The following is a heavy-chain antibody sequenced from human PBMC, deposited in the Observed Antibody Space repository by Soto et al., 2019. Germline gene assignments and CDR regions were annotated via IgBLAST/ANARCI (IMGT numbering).Heavy chain of an antibody. Sequence: GGSLRLSCAASGFTFSTYDTHWVRQATGKGLEWVSAIGSAGDTYYPGSVKGRFTISRENAKNSLYLQMNSLRAEDTAVYYCARSLSRQAFPFDYWGQGTLVTVSS. CDR3: ARSLSRQAFPFDY. V-gene: IGHV3-13*01. CDR2: IGSAGDT. J-gene: IGHJ4*02. CDR1: GFTFSTYD.